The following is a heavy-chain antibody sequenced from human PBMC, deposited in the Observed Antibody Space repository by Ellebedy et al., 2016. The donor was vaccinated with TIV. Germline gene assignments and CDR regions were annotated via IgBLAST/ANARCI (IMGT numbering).Heavy chain of an antibody. CDR1: GFTFSDYY. V-gene: IGHV3-11*01. CDR3: ARDARFIDQQHNWFDP. Sequence: GESLKISCAASGFTFSDYYMSWIRQAPGKGLEWVSYISTSGRTIYYADSVKGRFTISRDNAKNSLYLQMKGLRAEDTAVYYCARDARFIDQQHNWFDPWGQGTLVTVSS. CDR2: ISTSGRTI. D-gene: IGHD2-2*01. J-gene: IGHJ5*02.